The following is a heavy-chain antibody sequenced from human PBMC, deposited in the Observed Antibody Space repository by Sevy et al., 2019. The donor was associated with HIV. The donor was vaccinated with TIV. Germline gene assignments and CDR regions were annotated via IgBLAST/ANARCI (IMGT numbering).Heavy chain of an antibody. Sequence: GGSLRLSCAASGFTFTDYGMHWVRQAPGKGLEWVGVISYDGSNKYYADSVKGRFTISRDNSKNTLYLQMNSLRAEDTAVYYCAKAGGGVDIIVIPAKSNWFDPWCQGTRVTVSS. CDR3: AKAGGGVDIIVIPAKSNWFDP. CDR2: ISYDGSNK. D-gene: IGHD2-15*01. CDR1: GFTFTDYG. V-gene: IGHV3-30*18. J-gene: IGHJ5*02.